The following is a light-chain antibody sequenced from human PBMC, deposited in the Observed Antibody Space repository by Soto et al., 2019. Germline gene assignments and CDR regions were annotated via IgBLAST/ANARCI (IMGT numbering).Light chain of an antibody. Sequence: EIVLTQSPGTLSLPPGERATLSCRASQTISSIYLAWYQQKPGQAPRLLVYGASSRATGIPDRFSGSGSGTDFTLTISRLEPEDFAVYYCQQRSTWPPFSFGPGTKVDIK. J-gene: IGKJ3*01. CDR3: QQRSTWPPFS. V-gene: IGKV3D-20*02. CDR1: QTISSIY. CDR2: GAS.